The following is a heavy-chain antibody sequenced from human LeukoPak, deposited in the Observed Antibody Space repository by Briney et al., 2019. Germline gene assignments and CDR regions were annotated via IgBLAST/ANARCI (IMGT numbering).Heavy chain of an antibody. CDR3: AKGKDVWGSYRTEFDF. J-gene: IGHJ4*02. D-gene: IGHD3-16*02. V-gene: IGHV3-23*01. Sequence: GGSLRLSCAASGFTFSSYAMSWVRQAPGKGLEWVSVISGSGNNTYYADSVKGRFTISRDNSKNTLYLQMNSLRPEDTAVYYCAKGKDVWGSYRTEFDFWGQGTLVAVSS. CDR1: GFTFSSYA. CDR2: ISGSGNNT.